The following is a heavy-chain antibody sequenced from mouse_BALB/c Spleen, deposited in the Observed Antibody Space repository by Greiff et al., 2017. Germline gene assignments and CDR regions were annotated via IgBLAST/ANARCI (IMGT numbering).Heavy chain of an antibody. CDR1: GYTFTSYW. D-gene: IGHD1-1*01. J-gene: IGHJ2*01. CDR3: TRCYGSSLYYFDY. Sequence: QVQLQQPGAELVRPGASVKLSCKASGYTFTSYWINWVKQRPGQGLEWIGNIYPSDSYTNYNQKFKDKATLTVDKSSSTAYMQLSSPTSEDSAVYFCTRCYGSSLYYFDYWGQGTTLTVSS. CDR2: IYPSDSYT. V-gene: IGHV1-69*02.